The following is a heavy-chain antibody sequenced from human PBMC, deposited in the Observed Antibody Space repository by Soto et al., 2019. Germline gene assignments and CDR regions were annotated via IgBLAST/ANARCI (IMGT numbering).Heavy chain of an antibody. Sequence: GESLKISCKGSGYNFANYWIAWVRQMPGKGLDWMGIIYPHDSDVRYSPSFEGQVTISADKSINTAYLQWRTLEASDTAMYYCARIQRVSAASPDYYYGMDVWGQGTTVTVSS. J-gene: IGHJ6*02. D-gene: IGHD2-15*01. V-gene: IGHV5-51*01. CDR2: IYPHDSDV. CDR1: GYNFANYW. CDR3: ARIQRVSAASPDYYYGMDV.